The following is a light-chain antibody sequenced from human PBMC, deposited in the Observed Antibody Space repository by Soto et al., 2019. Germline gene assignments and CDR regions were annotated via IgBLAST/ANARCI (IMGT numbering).Light chain of an antibody. V-gene: IGLV2-23*02. CDR3: CSYAGSSTSWV. J-gene: IGLJ3*02. Sequence: QSALTQPASVSGSPGQSITLSCTGTSSDVGSYNLVSWYQQHPGKAPKLMIYEVSKRPSGVSNRFSGSKSGNTASLTISGLQAEDEADYYCCSYAGSSTSWVFGGGTKVTVL. CDR1: SSDVGSYNL. CDR2: EVS.